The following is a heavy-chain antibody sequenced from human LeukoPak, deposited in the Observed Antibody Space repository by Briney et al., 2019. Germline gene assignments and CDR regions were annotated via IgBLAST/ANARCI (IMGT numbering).Heavy chain of an antibody. CDR2: INHSGST. V-gene: IGHV4-34*01. Sequence: SETLSLTCAVYGGSFSGYYWSWIRQPPGKGLEWIGEINHSGSTNYNPSLKSRVTISVDTSKNQFSLKLSSVTAADTAVYYCARGVVVARAGLNWFDPWGQGTLVTVSS. CDR3: ARGVVVARAGLNWFDP. D-gene: IGHD2-15*01. J-gene: IGHJ5*02. CDR1: GGSFSGYY.